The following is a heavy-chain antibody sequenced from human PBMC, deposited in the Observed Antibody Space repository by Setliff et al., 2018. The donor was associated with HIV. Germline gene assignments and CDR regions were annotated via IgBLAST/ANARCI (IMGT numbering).Heavy chain of an antibody. CDR2: IIPIFGTA. V-gene: IGHV1-69*13. Sequence: GSSVKVSCKASGGSFKTYAINWVRQAPGQGLEWMGGIIPIFGTATYAQKFQGRVTITADESTNTAYMELRSLRSDDTAVYYCARAREMATINYYYNYLDVWGKGTTVTSP. J-gene: IGHJ6*03. D-gene: IGHD5-12*01. CDR1: GGSFKTYA. CDR3: ARAREMATINYYYNYLDV.